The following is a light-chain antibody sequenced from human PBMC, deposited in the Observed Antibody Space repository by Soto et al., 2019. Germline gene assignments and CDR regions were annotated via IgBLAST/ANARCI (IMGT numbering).Light chain of an antibody. J-gene: IGLJ3*02. CDR2: SND. Sequence: QSVLTQPPSASGTPGQRVSISCSGSTSNIGTNTVNWYQQVPGTAPKLLIFSNDQRPSGVPDRFSGSKSGTSASLAISGLQSEDEADYYCSAWDDSPNAPVFGGGTKLTVL. V-gene: IGLV1-44*01. CDR3: SAWDDSPNAPV. CDR1: TSNIGTNT.